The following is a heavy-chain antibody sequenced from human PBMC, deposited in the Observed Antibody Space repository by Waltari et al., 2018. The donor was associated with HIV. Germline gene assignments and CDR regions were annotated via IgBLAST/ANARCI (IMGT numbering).Heavy chain of an antibody. CDR3: ATGGWGY. CDR2: FEPEDGET. V-gene: IGHV1-24*01. D-gene: IGHD3-16*01. CDR1: GDTLPDLP. Sequence: QVLLLQSGAALQKPGASVKVSCKVSGDTLPDLPMHGVRQAPGKGLEWMGGFEPEDGETIYAQKFQGRVTMTEDTSTDTAYMELSSLRSEDTAVYYCATGGWGYWGQGTLVTVSS. J-gene: IGHJ4*02.